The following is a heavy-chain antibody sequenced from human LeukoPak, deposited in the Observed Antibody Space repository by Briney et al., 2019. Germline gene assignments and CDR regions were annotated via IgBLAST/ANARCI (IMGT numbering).Heavy chain of an antibody. CDR2: INAGNGNT. Sequence: GASVKVSCMASGYTFTSYAMHWVRQAPGQRLEWMGWINAGNGNTKYSQKFQGRVTITRDTSASTAYMELSSLRSEDTAVYYCARDLVGAKNYYYYGMDVWGKGTTVTVSS. J-gene: IGHJ6*04. CDR1: GYTFTSYA. D-gene: IGHD1-26*01. CDR3: ARDLVGAKNYYYYGMDV. V-gene: IGHV1-3*01.